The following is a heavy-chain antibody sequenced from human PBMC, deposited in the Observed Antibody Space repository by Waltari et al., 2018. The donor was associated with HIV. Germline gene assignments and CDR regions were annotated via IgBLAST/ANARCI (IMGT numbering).Heavy chain of an antibody. CDR2: INPNSGGT. CDR3: ARAGGWYSSSYYFDY. V-gene: IGHV1-2*06. CDR1: GYTFTGHY. Sequence: QVQLVQSGAEVKKPGASVKVSCKASGYTFTGHYMHWVRQAPGQGLEWMGRINPNSGGTNYAQKFQGRVTMTRDTSISTAYMELSRLRSDDTAVYYCARAGGWYSSSYYFDYWGQGTLVTVSS. J-gene: IGHJ4*02. D-gene: IGHD6-6*01.